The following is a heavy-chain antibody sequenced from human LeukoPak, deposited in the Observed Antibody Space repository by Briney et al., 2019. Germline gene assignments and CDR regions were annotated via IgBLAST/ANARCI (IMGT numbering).Heavy chain of an antibody. V-gene: IGHV3-23*01. Sequence: GGSLRLSCLTSGFTLSTNAMSWVRQAPGKGLEWISGISGSGASTYYADSVKGRFTISRDDSRNTLYLQMNSLRGEDTAVYYCARRYFEYWGQGTLVTVSS. CDR3: ARRYFEY. CDR1: GFTLSTNA. J-gene: IGHJ4*02. CDR2: ISGSGAST.